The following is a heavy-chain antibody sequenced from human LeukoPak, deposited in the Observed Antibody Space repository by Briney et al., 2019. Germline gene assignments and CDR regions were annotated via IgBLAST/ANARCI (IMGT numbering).Heavy chain of an antibody. CDR2: ISWNSGSI. Sequence: GRSLRLCCAASGFTFDDYAMHWVRQAPGKGLEWVSGISWNSGSIGYADSVKGRFTISRDNAKNSLYLQMNSLRAEDTALYYCAKGRDKYQLLSKNWFDPWGQGTLVTVSS. J-gene: IGHJ5*02. CDR1: GFTFDDYA. D-gene: IGHD2-2*01. V-gene: IGHV3-9*01. CDR3: AKGRDKYQLLSKNWFDP.